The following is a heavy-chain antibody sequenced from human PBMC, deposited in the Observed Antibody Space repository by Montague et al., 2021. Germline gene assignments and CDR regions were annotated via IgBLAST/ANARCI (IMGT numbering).Heavy chain of an antibody. Sequence: SETLSLTCTVTGGSISEFYWSWIRQSPERGLEWIGYIYDSGTTNYNPSLKSRDTISADTSMNQFSLNLRSVTAADTAVYFCARRLGIRAPFDYWGRGTLVTVSS. V-gene: IGHV4-59*08. J-gene: IGHJ4*02. CDR1: GGSISEFY. D-gene: IGHD7-27*01. CDR3: ARRLGIRAPFDY. CDR2: IYDSGTT.